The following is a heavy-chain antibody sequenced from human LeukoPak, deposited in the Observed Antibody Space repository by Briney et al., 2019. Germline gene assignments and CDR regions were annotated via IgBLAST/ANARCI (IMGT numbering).Heavy chain of an antibody. CDR1: GGSISSYY. CDR2: IYDSGST. V-gene: IGHV4-59*01. CDR3: ASLYGGNFGA. J-gene: IGHJ4*02. D-gene: IGHD4-23*01. Sequence: SETLSLTCTVSGGSISSYYWSWIRQPPGKGLEWIGYIYDSGSTNYNPSLKSRVTISADTSKNQFSLKVTSVTAADTAVYYCASLYGGNFGAWGQGTLVTVSS.